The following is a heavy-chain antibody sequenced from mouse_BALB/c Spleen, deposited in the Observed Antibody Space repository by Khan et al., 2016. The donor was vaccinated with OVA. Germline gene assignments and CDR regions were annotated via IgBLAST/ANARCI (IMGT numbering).Heavy chain of an antibody. D-gene: IGHD2-1*01. J-gene: IGHJ1*01. CDR3: ARAGGNFHWYCDV. CDR2: MSSGSSTI. V-gene: IGHV5-17*02. Sequence: EVELVESGGGLVQPGGSRKLSCAASGFTFSSFGMHWVRQAPKKGLAWVAYMSSGSSTIYYVDTVKGRFTISRDNPKNTLFLQMTSLRSEDTAMYYCARAGGNFHWYCDVWGAGTSVTVSS. CDR1: GFTFSSFG.